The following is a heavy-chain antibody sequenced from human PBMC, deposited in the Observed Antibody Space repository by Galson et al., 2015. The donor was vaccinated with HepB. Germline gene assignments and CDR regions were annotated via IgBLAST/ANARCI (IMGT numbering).Heavy chain of an antibody. CDR3: AREGGVGGDPFYYYYGMDV. V-gene: IGHV3-7*03. J-gene: IGHJ6*02. CDR2: IKQDGSEK. D-gene: IGHD3-16*01. CDR1: GFTFSSYW. Sequence: SLRLSCAASGFTFSSYWMSWVRQAPGKGLEWVANIKQDGSEKYYVDSVKGRFTISRDNAKNSLYLQMNSLRAEDTAVYYCAREGGVGGDPFYYYYGMDVWGQGTTVTVSS.